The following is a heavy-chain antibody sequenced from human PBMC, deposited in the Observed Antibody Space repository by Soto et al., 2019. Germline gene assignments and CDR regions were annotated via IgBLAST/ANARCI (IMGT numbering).Heavy chain of an antibody. CDR2: IIPIFGTA. Sequence: QVQLVQSGAEVKKPGSSVKVSCKASGGTFSSYAISWVRQAPGQGLEWMGGIIPIFGTANYAQKFQGRVTITAXXXXXXXXXXXXXXXXXXXXXXXXXXXXXXXXSGYYSNAYYFDYWGQGTLVTVSS. V-gene: IGHV1-69*01. D-gene: IGHD3-22*01. CDR3: XXXXXXXXSGYYSNAYYFDY. J-gene: IGHJ4*02. CDR1: GGTFSSYA.